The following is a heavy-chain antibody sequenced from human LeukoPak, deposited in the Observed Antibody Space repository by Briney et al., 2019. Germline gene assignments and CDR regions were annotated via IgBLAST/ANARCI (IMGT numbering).Heavy chain of an antibody. D-gene: IGHD5-24*01. J-gene: IGHJ4*02. CDR2: IYSGGST. CDR3: AKDRPSFSDGPFDY. CDR1: GFTVSSNY. V-gene: IGHV3-53*01. Sequence: GGSLRLSCAASGFTVSSNYMSWVRQAPGKGLEWVSVIYSGGSTYYADSVKGRFTISRDNSKNTLYLQMNSLRAEDTAVYYCAKDRPSFSDGPFDYWGQGTLVTVSS.